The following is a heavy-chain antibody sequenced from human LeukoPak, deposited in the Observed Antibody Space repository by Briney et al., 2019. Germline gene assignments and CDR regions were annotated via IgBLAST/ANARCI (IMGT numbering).Heavy chain of an antibody. CDR3: ARQLQEKTFFDY. J-gene: IGHJ4*02. CDR2: IYYSGST. V-gene: IGHV4-59*08. CDR1: GGPISSYY. D-gene: IGHD5-24*01. Sequence: PSETLSLTCTVSGGPISSYYWSWIRQPPGKGLEWIGYIYYSGSTNYNPSLKSRVTISVDTSKNQFSLKLSSVTAADTAVYYCARQLQEKTFFDYWGQGTLVTVSS.